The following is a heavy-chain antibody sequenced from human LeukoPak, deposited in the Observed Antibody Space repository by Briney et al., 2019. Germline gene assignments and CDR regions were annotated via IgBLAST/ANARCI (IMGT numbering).Heavy chain of an antibody. Sequence: GASVKVSCKASGYTFTGYYMHWVRQAPGQGLEWMGWINPNSGGTNYAQKFQGRVTMTRDTSISTAYMELSRLRSDDTAVYYCARGLSATSLLRYDYSDYWGQGTLVTVSS. CDR3: ARGLSATSLLRYDYSDY. J-gene: IGHJ4*02. V-gene: IGHV1-2*02. CDR1: GYTFTGYY. D-gene: IGHD3-16*02. CDR2: INPNSGGT.